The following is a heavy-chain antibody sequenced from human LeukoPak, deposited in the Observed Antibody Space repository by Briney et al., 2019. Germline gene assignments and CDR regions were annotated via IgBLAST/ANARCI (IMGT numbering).Heavy chain of an antibody. CDR2: IRYDGSNK. D-gene: IGHD6-13*01. Sequence: PGGSLRLSCAASGFTFSSYGMHWVRQAPGKGLEWVAFIRYDGSNKYYADSVKGRFTISRDNSKNTLYLQMNSLRAEDTAVYYCAKDRQLLVRFDYWGQGTLVTVSS. V-gene: IGHV3-30*02. CDR3: AKDRQLLVRFDY. J-gene: IGHJ4*02. CDR1: GFTFSSYG.